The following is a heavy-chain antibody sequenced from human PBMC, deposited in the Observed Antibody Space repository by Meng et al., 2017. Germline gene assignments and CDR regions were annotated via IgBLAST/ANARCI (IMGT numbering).Heavy chain of an antibody. V-gene: IGHV1-2*02. J-gene: IGHJ4*02. CDR3: ARIPDSGKSGS. Sequence: VEAGVAGDRVKKPGASLKVPFKASGHTFTGYYMNWVRQAPGQGLEWMGWINPNSGGTNYAQKFQGRVTMTRDTSISTAYMELSRLRSDDTAVYYCARIPDSGKSGSWGQGTLVTVSS. CDR1: GHTFTGYY. CDR2: INPNSGGT. D-gene: IGHD1-26*01.